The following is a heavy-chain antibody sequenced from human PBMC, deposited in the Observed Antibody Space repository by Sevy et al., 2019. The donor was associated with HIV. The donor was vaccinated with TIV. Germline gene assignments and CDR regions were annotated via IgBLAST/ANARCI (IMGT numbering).Heavy chain of an antibody. J-gene: IGHJ4*02. CDR3: ARGRAINCSSTDCYFFDS. V-gene: IGHV4-34*01. CDR1: GGPFVGNY. D-gene: IGHD2-2*01. CDR2: IDHFGST. Sequence: SETLSLTCAVYGGPFVGNYWNWIRQSPGKGLEWIGEIDHFGSTNYNPSLESRVSTSVDTSKSHFYLYMKSVTAADTAVYYCARGRAINCSSTDCYFFDSWGQGTQVTVSS.